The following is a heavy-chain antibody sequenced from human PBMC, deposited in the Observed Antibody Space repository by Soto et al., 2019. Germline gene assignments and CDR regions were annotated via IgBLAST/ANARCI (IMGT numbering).Heavy chain of an antibody. J-gene: IGHJ6*03. CDR3: ATAWGCSSTSCYGRQRGERYYYYMDV. Sequence: ASVKVSCKVSGYTLTELSMHWVRQAPGKGLEWMGGFDPEDGETIYAQKFQGRVTITEDTSTDTAYMELSSRRSEDTAVYYCATAWGCSSTSCYGRQRGERYYYYMDVWGKGTTVTVSS. CDR1: GYTLTELS. CDR2: FDPEDGET. V-gene: IGHV1-24*01. D-gene: IGHD2-2*01.